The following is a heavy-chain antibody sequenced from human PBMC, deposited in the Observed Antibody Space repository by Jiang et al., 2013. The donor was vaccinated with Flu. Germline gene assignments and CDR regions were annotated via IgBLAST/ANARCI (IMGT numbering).Heavy chain of an antibody. D-gene: IGHD4-11*01. Sequence: GPGLVKPSETLSLTCTVSGGSISSSSYYWGWIRQPPGKGLEWIGSIYYSGSTYYNPSLKSRVTISVDTSKNQFSLKLSSVTAADTAVYYCATPERSTVTTPPWYWGQGTLVTVSS. CDR3: ATPERSTVTTPPWY. J-gene: IGHJ4*02. CDR1: GGSISSSSYY. V-gene: IGHV4-39*01. CDR2: IYYSGST.